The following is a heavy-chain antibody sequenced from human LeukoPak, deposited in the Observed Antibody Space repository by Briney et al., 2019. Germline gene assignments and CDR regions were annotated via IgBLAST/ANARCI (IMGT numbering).Heavy chain of an antibody. Sequence: GGSLRLPCAASGFTFSNSAMSWVRQAPGRGLEWVSGISGSGVNTFYADSVEGRFTISRDNSKNTLYLQMYSLRADDTAMYYCAKGYYADPFDFWGQGTLVTVSS. V-gene: IGHV3-23*01. D-gene: IGHD4-17*01. CDR3: AKGYYADPFDF. CDR2: ISGSGVNT. J-gene: IGHJ4*02. CDR1: GFTFSNSA.